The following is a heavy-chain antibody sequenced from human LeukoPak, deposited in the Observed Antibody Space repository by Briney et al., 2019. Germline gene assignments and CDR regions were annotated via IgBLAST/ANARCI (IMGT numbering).Heavy chain of an antibody. V-gene: IGHV3-11*01. CDR3: AKRGLDSANYFDY. CDR1: GFTFSDYY. J-gene: IGHJ4*02. D-gene: IGHD1-26*01. Sequence: PGGSLRLSCAASGFTFSDYYMSWIRQAPGKGLEWVSYISGSGSTIYYADSVKGRFTISRDNAKNSLYLQMNSLRAEDTAVYYCAKRGLDSANYFDYWGQGTLVTVSS. CDR2: ISGSGSTI.